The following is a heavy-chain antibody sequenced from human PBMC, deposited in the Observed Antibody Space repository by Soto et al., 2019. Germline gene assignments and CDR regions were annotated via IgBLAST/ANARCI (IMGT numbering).Heavy chain of an antibody. Sequence: SETLSLTCTVSGGSISSGGYYWSWIRQHPGKGQEWIGYIYYSGSTYYNPSLKSRVTISVDTSKNQFSLKLSSVTAADTAVYYCARDLGIGILTDHNWFDPWGQGTLVTVSS. CDR3: ARDLGIGILTDHNWFDP. CDR2: IYYSGST. J-gene: IGHJ5*02. CDR1: GGSISSGGYY. V-gene: IGHV4-31*03. D-gene: IGHD3-9*01.